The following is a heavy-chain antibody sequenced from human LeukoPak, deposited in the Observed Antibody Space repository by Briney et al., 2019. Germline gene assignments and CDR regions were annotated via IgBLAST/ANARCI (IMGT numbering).Heavy chain of an antibody. V-gene: IGHV4-59*08. CDR2: IYDSGST. CDR1: GGSIRGYY. J-gene: IGHJ4*02. D-gene: IGHD4-17*01. Sequence: SETLSLTCTVSGGSIRGYYWSWIRQPPGKGLEWIAYIYDSGSTNYNPSLKSRVTISVDTSKNQFSLKLSSVTAADTAVYYCARHPSWPDYGGTYDYWGKGTLVIVSS. CDR3: ARHPSWPDYGGTYDY.